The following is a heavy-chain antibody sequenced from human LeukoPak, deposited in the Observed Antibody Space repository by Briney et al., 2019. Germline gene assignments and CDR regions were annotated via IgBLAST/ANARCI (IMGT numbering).Heavy chain of an antibody. Sequence: SETLSLTCAVYGGSFSGYYWSWIRQPPGKGLEWTGEINHSGSTNYNPSLKSRVTISVDTSKNQFSLKLSSATAADTAVYYCARERADSSGLNNYMDVWGKGTTVTVSS. V-gene: IGHV4-34*01. D-gene: IGHD6-19*01. J-gene: IGHJ6*03. CDR2: INHSGST. CDR1: GGSFSGYY. CDR3: ARERADSSGLNNYMDV.